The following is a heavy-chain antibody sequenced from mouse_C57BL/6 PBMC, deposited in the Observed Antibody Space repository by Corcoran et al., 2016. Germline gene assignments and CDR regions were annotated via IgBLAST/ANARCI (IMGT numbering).Heavy chain of an antibody. V-gene: IGHV1-26*01. CDR1: GYTFTDYY. Sequence: EVQLQQSGPELVKPGASVKISCKASGYTFTDYYMNWVKQSHGKSLEWIGDINPNNGGTSYNQKFKGKATLTVEKSSSTAYMELRSLTSEDSAVYYGAGNGDSGAQGTTPTASS. CDR3: AGNGDS. CDR2: INPNNGGT. J-gene: IGHJ2*01.